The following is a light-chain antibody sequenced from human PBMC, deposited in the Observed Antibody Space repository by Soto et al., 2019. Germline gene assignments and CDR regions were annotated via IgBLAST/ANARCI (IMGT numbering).Light chain of an antibody. J-gene: IGKJ5*01. CDR2: TAS. CDR1: QGVSTW. V-gene: IGKV1-12*01. Sequence: DIQMTQSPYSVSASVGDRVTITCRASQGVSTWLAWYQQKPGKAPNLLIYTASSLQSGVPSRFSGSGSGTDFTLTINGLQPEDFATYYCQQAASFPITFGQGTRLEIK. CDR3: QQAASFPIT.